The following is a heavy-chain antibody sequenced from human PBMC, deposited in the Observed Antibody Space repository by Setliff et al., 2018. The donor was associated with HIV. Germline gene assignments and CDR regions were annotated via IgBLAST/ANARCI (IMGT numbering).Heavy chain of an antibody. D-gene: IGHD3-22*01. CDR1: GGPISSYY. CDR2: IYYTGST. Sequence: PSETLSLTCTVSGGPISSYYWSWMRQPPGKGLEWIDYIYYTGSTNCNPSLKSRVTISVDTSKNQFSLKLRSVTAADTAVYYCAREIGDYYDSSGYYPPTDYYYGMDVWGQGTTVTVSS. CDR3: AREIGDYYDSSGYYPPTDYYYGMDV. J-gene: IGHJ6*02. V-gene: IGHV4-59*01.